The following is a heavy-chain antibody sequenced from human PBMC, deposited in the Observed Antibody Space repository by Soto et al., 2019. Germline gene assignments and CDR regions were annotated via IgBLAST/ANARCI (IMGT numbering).Heavy chain of an antibody. CDR2: IYWNDDK. CDR1: AFSLSTSGVG. V-gene: IGHV2-5*01. D-gene: IGHD2-15*01. Sequence: SGPTLVNPTQTLTLAWTFSAFSLSTSGVGVGWIRQPPGKALEWLALIYWNDDKRYSPSLKSRLTITKDTSKNQVVLTMTNMDPVDTATYYCAHRAGEGYCSGGSCYSQFSYYASTGMDVRAQGTTVPVS. J-gene: IGHJ6*02. CDR3: AHRAGEGYCSGGSCYSQFSYYASTGMDV.